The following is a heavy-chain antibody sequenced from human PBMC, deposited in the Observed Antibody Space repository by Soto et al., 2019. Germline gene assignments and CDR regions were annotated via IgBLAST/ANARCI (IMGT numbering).Heavy chain of an antibody. CDR2: IIPIFGTA. Sequence: QVQLVQSGAEVKKPGSSVKVSCKASGGTFSSYAISWVRQAPGQGLEWMGGIIPIFGTANYAQKFQGRVTITADESTSTAYMELSSLRSDDTAVYYCAREILYGGNAWWYFDYWGQGTLVTVSS. CDR3: AREILYGGNAWWYFDY. D-gene: IGHD2-15*01. CDR1: GGTFSSYA. J-gene: IGHJ4*02. V-gene: IGHV1-69*01.